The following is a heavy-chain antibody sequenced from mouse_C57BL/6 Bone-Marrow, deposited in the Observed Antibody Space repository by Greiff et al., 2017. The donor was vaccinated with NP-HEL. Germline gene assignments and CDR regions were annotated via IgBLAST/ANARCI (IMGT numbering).Heavy chain of an antibody. D-gene: IGHD1-1*02. CDR1: GYTFTDYY. CDR3: AVLWPFDY. V-gene: IGHV1-19*01. Sequence: EVKLVESGPVLVKPGASVKMSCKASGYTFTDYYMNWVKQSHGKSLEWIGVINPYNGGTSYNQKFKGKATLTVDKSSSTAYMELNSLTSEDSAVYYCAVLWPFDYWGQGTTLTVSS. J-gene: IGHJ2*01. CDR2: INPYNGGT.